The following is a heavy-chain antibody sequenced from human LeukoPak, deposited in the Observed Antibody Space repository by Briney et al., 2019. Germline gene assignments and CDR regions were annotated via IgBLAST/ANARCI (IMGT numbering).Heavy chain of an antibody. V-gene: IGHV4-30-2*01. CDR1: GGSISSGGYY. CDR2: IYQSGST. CDR3: ARGVSGGAVGDSGYYYYGMDV. J-gene: IGHJ6*02. Sequence: PSQTLSLTCIVSGGSISSGGYYWSWIRQPPAKGLEWIGYIYQSGSTNYNPSLKSRVTISIDRSKNQFSLNLKSMTAADTTVYYCARGVSGGAVGDSGYYYYGMDVWGQGTTVTVSS. D-gene: IGHD6-19*01.